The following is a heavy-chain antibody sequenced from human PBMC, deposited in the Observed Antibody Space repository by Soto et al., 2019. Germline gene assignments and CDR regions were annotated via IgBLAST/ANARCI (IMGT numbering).Heavy chain of an antibody. V-gene: IGHV4-39*01. CDR2: SYYSGTS. CDR3: ARLHCDSPNCVPLDP. CDR1: GGSISDDTYY. Sequence: QLQLQESGPGLVKPSETLSLTCTVSGGSISDDTYYWGWIRQPPGKGLEWIGSSYYSGTSSYNPSLTSPVSMSVDTSRKQLSLRLRSVTAADTAVYYCARLHCDSPNCVPLDPWGQGTLVIVSS. D-gene: IGHD2-2*01. J-gene: IGHJ5*02.